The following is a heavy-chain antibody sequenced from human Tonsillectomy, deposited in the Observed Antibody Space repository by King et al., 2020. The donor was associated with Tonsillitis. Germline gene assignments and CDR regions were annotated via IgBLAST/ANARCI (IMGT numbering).Heavy chain of an antibody. CDR2: IRTHDGYT. CDR3: VSGGDFDY. Sequence: QLVQSGTEVKKPGASVKVSCKASGYKFTNYGVTWVRQAPGQGLEWMGWIRTHDGYTDYAENLQGRVTMTTDTSTSTAYMELKNLTSDDTAVYYCVSGGDFDYWGRGTLVTVSS. CDR1: GYKFTNYG. D-gene: IGHD3-16*01. V-gene: IGHV1-18*01. J-gene: IGHJ4*01.